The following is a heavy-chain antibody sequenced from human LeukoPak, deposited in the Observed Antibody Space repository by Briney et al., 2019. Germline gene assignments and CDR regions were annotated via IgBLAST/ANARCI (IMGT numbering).Heavy chain of an antibody. Sequence: SETLSLTCAVSGVSISPYYWAWIRQPPGKGLEWIVDIHTSGSNNQYPSLKSRVTISVDKSKNHFSLRLTSVTAAGAAVYYCARLSAAVHLGAFDLWGEGTMVTVSS. CDR2: IHTSGSN. CDR3: ARLSAAVHLGAFDL. CDR1: GVSISPYY. J-gene: IGHJ3*01. D-gene: IGHD3-3*01. V-gene: IGHV4-4*09.